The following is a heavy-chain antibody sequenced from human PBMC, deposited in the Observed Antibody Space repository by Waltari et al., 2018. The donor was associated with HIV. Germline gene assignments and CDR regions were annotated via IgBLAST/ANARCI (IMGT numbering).Heavy chain of an antibody. D-gene: IGHD3-16*01. CDR2: IYYSGST. J-gene: IGHJ5*02. Sequence: QVQLQESGPGLVKPSQTLSLTCTVSGGSISSGGYYWSWIRQHPGKGLEWIGYIYYSGSTYYNPSLKGRVTISVDTSKNQFSLKLSSVTAADTAVYYWARVLSAGGVRWFDPWGQGTLVTVSS. V-gene: IGHV4-31*03. CDR1: GGSISSGGYY. CDR3: ARVLSAGGVRWFDP.